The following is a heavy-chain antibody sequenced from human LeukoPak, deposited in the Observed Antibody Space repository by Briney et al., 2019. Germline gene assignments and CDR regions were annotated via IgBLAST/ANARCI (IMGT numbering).Heavy chain of an antibody. Sequence: SETLSLTCTVSGGSISSSSYYWGWIRQPPGKGLEWIGRIYTSGSTNYNPSLKSRVTMSVDTSKNQFSLKLSSVTAADTAVYYCARDKEYSPDYWGQGTLVTVSS. CDR3: ARDKEYSPDY. D-gene: IGHD5-18*01. CDR2: IYTSGST. CDR1: GGSISSSSYY. V-gene: IGHV4-39*07. J-gene: IGHJ4*02.